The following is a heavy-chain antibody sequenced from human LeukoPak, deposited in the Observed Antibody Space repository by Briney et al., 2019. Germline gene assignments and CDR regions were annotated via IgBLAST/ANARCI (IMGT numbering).Heavy chain of an antibody. V-gene: IGHV1-69*13. D-gene: IGHD1-26*01. CDR3: ARTLIVGAIGWFDP. Sequence: AASVKVSCKASGGTFSSYAISWVRQAPGQGLEWMGGIIPIFGTANYAQKFQGRVTITADESTSTAYMELSSLRSEDTAVYYCARTLIVGAIGWFDPWGQGTLVTVSS. CDR1: GGTFSSYA. CDR2: IIPIFGTA. J-gene: IGHJ5*02.